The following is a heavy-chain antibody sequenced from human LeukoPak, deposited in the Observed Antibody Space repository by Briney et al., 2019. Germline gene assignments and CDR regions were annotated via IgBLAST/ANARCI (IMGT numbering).Heavy chain of an antibody. Sequence: SQTLSLTCAISGDSVSSNSAAWNWIRQSPSRGLEWLGRTYYRFKWYNDYAVSVKSRITINPDTSKNQFSLQLNSVTPEDTAVYYCARGNYDFWSGYYLFGYWGQGTLVSASS. D-gene: IGHD3-3*01. CDR1: GDSVSSNSAA. CDR3: ARGNYDFWSGYYLFGY. V-gene: IGHV6-1*01. CDR2: TYYRFKWYN. J-gene: IGHJ4*02.